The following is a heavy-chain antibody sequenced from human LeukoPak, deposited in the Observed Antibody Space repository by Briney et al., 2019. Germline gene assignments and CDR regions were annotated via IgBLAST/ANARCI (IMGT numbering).Heavy chain of an antibody. CDR3: ARDSGSYHDY. D-gene: IGHD1-26*01. J-gene: IGHJ4*02. V-gene: IGHV3-23*01. CDR1: GFTFSSYA. Sequence: GGSVRLSCAASGFTFSSYAMGWVRQAPGKGLEWVSAISRSGGSTYYADSVKGRFTISRDNAKNSLYLQMNSLRAEDTAVYYCARDSGSYHDYWGQGTLVTVSS. CDR2: ISRSGGST.